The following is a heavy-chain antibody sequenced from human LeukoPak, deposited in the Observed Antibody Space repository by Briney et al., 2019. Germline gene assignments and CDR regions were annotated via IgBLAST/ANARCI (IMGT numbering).Heavy chain of an antibody. CDR2: IYPGDSDT. CDR1: GYSFTSYW. V-gene: IGHV5-51*01. Sequence: GESLKISCKGSGYSFTSYWIGWVRQMPGKGLEWMGIIYPGDSDTRYSPPFQGQVTISADRSINTAYLQWNSLKASDSAIYYCARQEYSSSSLVDYWGQGTLVTVSS. CDR3: ARQEYSSSSLVDY. D-gene: IGHD6-6*01. J-gene: IGHJ4*02.